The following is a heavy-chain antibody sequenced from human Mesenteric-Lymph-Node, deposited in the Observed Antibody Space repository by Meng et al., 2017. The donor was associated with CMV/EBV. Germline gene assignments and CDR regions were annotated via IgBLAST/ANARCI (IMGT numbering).Heavy chain of an antibody. D-gene: IGHD3-10*01. V-gene: IGHV3-7*01. J-gene: IGHJ4*02. CDR1: GFTFNNYW. Sequence: GSLRLSCTTSGFTFNNYWMSWIRQAPGKGLEWVANINQDGSSKDYVDSVKGRFAISRDNTKNSVYLQMNDVTAEDTAVYYCGGPPLSGGGQGTLVTVSS. CDR3: GGPPLSG. CDR2: INQDGSSK.